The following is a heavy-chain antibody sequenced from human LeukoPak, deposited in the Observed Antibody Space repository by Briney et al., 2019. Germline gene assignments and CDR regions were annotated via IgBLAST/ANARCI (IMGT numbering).Heavy chain of an antibody. J-gene: IGHJ4*02. Sequence: AGGSLRLSCAASGFTFSSYAMSGVRQAPGKGLEWVSAISGSGGSTYYADSVKGRFTISRDNAKNSLYLQMNSLGAEDTALYYCARGRGCSSLSCYPDYWGQGTLVTVSS. CDR3: ARGRGCSSLSCYPDY. CDR2: ISGSGGST. D-gene: IGHD2-2*01. CDR1: GFTFSSYA. V-gene: IGHV3-23*01.